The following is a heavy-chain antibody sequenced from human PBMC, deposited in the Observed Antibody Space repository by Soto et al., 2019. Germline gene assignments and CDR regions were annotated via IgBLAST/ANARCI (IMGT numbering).Heavy chain of an antibody. Sequence: QVQLVESEGGVVQPGRSLRLSCAASGFNFSDFAMHWVRQAPGKGLEWVSVISYDGSSKYYIDSVKGRFTISRDNSKKTVYMQMNSLRAEDTAVYYCAGEDYGGFKVSDFWGQGTLVTVSS. CDR3: AGEDYGGFKVSDF. J-gene: IGHJ4*02. D-gene: IGHD2-21*01. V-gene: IGHV3-30-3*01. CDR1: GFNFSDFA. CDR2: ISYDGSSK.